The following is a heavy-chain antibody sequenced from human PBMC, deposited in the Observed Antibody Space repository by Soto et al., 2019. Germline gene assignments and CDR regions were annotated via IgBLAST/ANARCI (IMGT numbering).Heavy chain of an antibody. CDR3: AREGQQDKYYDLWSGTTKVHYYMDV. J-gene: IGHJ6*03. Sequence: QVQLQESGPGLVKPSGTLSLTCAVSSGSISSSNWWSWVRQPPGKGLEWIGEIYHSGSTNYNPSLKSRVTISVDKSKNQFSLKLSSVTAADTAVYYCAREGQQDKYYDLWSGTTKVHYYMDVWGKGTTVTVSS. CDR2: IYHSGST. V-gene: IGHV4-4*02. D-gene: IGHD3-3*01. CDR1: SGSISSSNW.